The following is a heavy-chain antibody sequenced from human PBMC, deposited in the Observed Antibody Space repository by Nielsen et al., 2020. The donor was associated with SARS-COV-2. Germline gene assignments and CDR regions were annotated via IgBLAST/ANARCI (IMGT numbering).Heavy chain of an antibody. D-gene: IGHD3-16*01. CDR2: IYPGDSET. CDR3: ARRHMIPFGAGTYHFDF. J-gene: IGHJ4*02. Sequence: GESLKISCKGSGYTFKNYWIVWVRQRPGKGLEWMGIIYPGDSETKYGPSFQGQVTMSVDKSLRTAYLQWRTLKASDTAMYYCARRHMIPFGAGTYHFDFWGQGTLVTVSS. CDR1: GYTFKNYW. V-gene: IGHV5-51*01.